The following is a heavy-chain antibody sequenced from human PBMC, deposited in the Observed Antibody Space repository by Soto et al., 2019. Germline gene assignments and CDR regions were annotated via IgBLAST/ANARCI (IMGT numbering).Heavy chain of an antibody. D-gene: IGHD3-10*01. Sequence: PGGSLRLSCAASGFTFSSYSMSWVRQAPGKGLEWVSGFRTSGDGGTTYYADSVKGRFTISRDNSKNMLFLQMNSLRAEDTAIYYCAKKVNSGPGSQYFDYWGQGTLVTFSS. V-gene: IGHV3-23*01. CDR3: AKKVNSGPGSQYFDY. CDR1: GFTFSSYS. J-gene: IGHJ4*02. CDR2: FRTSGDGGTT.